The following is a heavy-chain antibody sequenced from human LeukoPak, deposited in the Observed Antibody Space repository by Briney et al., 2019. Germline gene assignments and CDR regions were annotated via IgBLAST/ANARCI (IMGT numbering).Heavy chain of an antibody. Sequence: SETLSRTCTVSGGSISSSSYYWDWIRQPPGKGLEWIGSIYYSGSTYYNPSLKSRVTISVDTSKNQFSLRLTSMTAADTAVYYCARSVGCTNGVCYDYYYGMDVWGQGTTVTVSS. D-gene: IGHD2-8*01. CDR1: GGSISSSSYY. CDR2: IYYSGST. J-gene: IGHJ6*02. CDR3: ARSVGCTNGVCYDYYYGMDV. V-gene: IGHV4-39*01.